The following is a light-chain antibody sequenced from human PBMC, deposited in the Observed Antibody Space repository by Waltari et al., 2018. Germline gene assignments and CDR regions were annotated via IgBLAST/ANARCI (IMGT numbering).Light chain of an antibody. Sequence: QSALTQPRSVSGSPGQSVTISCTGTSSDVGYYNYVSWYQPHPGKPPKLMIDDVTKLPSGVPDRFSGSNSGNTASLTVSGLQAEDEADYYCCSFARSSTLVFGGGTKLTVL. CDR2: DVT. CDR1: SSDVGYYNY. J-gene: IGLJ2*01. V-gene: IGLV2-11*01. CDR3: CSFARSSTLV.